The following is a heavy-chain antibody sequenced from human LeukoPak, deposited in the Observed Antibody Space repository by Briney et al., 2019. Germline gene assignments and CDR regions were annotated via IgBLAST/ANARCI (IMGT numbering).Heavy chain of an antibody. CDR2: IYYSGST. CDR3: ARGGITILGVVIRPFDY. CDR1: GGSISSSTYY. D-gene: IGHD3-3*01. Sequence: PSETLSLTCTVSGGSISSSTYYWGWIRQPPGKGLEWIGSIYYSGSTYYNPSLKSRVTISVDTSKNQFSLKLSSVTAADTAVYYCARGGITILGVVIRPFDYWGQGTLVTVSS. V-gene: IGHV4-39*07. J-gene: IGHJ4*02.